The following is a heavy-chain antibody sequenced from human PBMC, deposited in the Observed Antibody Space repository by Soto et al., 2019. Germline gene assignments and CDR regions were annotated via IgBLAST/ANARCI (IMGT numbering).Heavy chain of an antibody. CDR3: ARQGRFLEWFASYYYYYYMDV. D-gene: IGHD3-3*01. J-gene: IGHJ6*03. V-gene: IGHV4-39*01. CDR1: GGSISSSSYY. Sequence: SETLSLTCTVSGGSISSSSYYWGWIRQPPGKGLEWIGSIYYSGSTYYNPSLKSRVTISVDTSKNQFSRRLSSVTAADTAVYYCARQGRFLEWFASYYYYYYMDVWGKGTTVTVSS. CDR2: IYYSGST.